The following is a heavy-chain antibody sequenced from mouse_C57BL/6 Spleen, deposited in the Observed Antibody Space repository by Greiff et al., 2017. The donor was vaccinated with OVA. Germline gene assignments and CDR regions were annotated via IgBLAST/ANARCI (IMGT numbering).Heavy chain of an antibody. CDR2: INPSSGYT. V-gene: IGHV1-7*01. CDR1: GYTFTSYW. Sequence: QVQLQQSGAELAKPGASVKLSCKASGYTFTSYWMHWVNQRPGQGLEWIGYINPSSGYTKYNQKFKDKATLTADKSSSTAYMQLSSLTYEDSAVYYCATYYYGSSYPLFDYWGQGTTLTVSS. J-gene: IGHJ2*01. D-gene: IGHD1-1*01. CDR3: ATYYYGSSYPLFDY.